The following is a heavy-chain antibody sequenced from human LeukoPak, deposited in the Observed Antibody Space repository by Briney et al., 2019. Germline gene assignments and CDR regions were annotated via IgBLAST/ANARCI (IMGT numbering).Heavy chain of an antibody. CDR2: ISSSSSTI. J-gene: IGHJ5*02. CDR1: GFTFSSYN. Sequence: HSGGSLRLSCAASGFTFSSYNMNWVRQAPGKGLECVSHISSSSSTIYYADSVKGRFTISRDNSKNTLYLQMSSLRPDDTAVYYCVRGAYDSLYSYGNLWGQGTQVTVSS. CDR3: VRGAYDSLYSYGNL. D-gene: IGHD5-18*01. V-gene: IGHV3-48*04.